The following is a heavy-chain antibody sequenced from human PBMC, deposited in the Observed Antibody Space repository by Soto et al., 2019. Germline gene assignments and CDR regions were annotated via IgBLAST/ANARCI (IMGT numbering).Heavy chain of an antibody. V-gene: IGHV4-30-4*01. Sequence: SETLSLTCTVSGGSISSGDYYWSWIRQPPGKGLEWIGYIYYSGSTYYNPSLKSRVTISVDTSKNQFSLKLSSVTAADTAVYYCARDDYGDYGGYYYYYGMDVWGQGTTVTVS. CDR3: ARDDYGDYGGYYYYYGMDV. D-gene: IGHD4-17*01. J-gene: IGHJ6*02. CDR1: GGSISSGDYY. CDR2: IYYSGST.